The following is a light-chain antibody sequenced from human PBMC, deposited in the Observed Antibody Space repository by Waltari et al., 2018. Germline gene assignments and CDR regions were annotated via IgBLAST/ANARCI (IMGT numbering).Light chain of an antibody. CDR2: GAS. Sequence: EVLMTQPPATLSVSPGESVTLSCRASQNIHDNLAWYQQKPGQAPRLLIYGASTRATAIPARFRGSGSGTEFTLTISSLQSEDFAIYYCQQYNKWPPLTFGGGTKVEIK. V-gene: IGKV3-15*01. J-gene: IGKJ4*01. CDR3: QQYNKWPPLT. CDR1: QNIHDN.